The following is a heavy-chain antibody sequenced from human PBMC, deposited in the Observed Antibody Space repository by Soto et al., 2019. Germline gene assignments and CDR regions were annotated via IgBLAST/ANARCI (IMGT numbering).Heavy chain of an antibody. D-gene: IGHD2-8*01. Sequence: GASVKVSCKAAGYTFTTYGISWVRQAPGQGLEWMGWISGYNANTNYAENLQGRVTMTTDTSTSTAYMELRSLGSDDTAVYYCARGLVLNNYLDPWGQGTLVTVSS. CDR3: ARGLVLNNYLDP. CDR2: ISGYNANT. J-gene: IGHJ5*02. CDR1: GYTFTTYG. V-gene: IGHV1-18*01.